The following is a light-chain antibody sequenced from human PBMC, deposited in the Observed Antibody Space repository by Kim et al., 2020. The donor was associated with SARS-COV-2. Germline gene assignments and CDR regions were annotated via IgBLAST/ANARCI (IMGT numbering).Light chain of an antibody. CDR2: GAS. CDR1: QGISSY. CDR3: QQLNSYPRT. Sequence: DIQLTQSPSFLSASVGDRVTITCRASQGISSYLAWYQQKPGKAPKLLIYGASTLQSGVPSRFSGSGSGTEFTLTISSLQPEDFVTNYCQQLNSYPRTFGLGTKLEIK. J-gene: IGKJ2*01. V-gene: IGKV1-9*01.